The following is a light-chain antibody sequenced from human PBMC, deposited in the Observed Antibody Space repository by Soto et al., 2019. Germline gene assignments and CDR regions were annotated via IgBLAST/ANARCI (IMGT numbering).Light chain of an antibody. V-gene: IGKV3-15*01. CDR1: QSVSSN. CDR3: QQYNNWPSLT. CDR2: GAS. Sequence: EIVMTQSPDTLSVSPGERATLSCRASQSVSSNLVWYQQKPGQAPRLLIYGASTRATGIPARFSGSGSGTEFTLTISSLQSEDFAVYYCQQYNNWPSLTFGGGTKVEIK. J-gene: IGKJ4*01.